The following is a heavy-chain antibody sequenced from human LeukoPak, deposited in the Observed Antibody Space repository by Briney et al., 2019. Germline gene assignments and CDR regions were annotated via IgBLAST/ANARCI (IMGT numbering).Heavy chain of an antibody. CDR2: IIPIFGTA. Sequence: SVKVSCKASGGTFSSYAISWVRQDPGQGLEWMGGIIPIFGTANYAQKFQGRVTITTDESTGTAYMELSSLRSEDTAVYYCARVAVVVPAATALDYYYYMDVWGKGTTVTVSS. CDR1: GGTFSSYA. D-gene: IGHD2-2*01. J-gene: IGHJ6*03. CDR3: ARVAVVVPAATALDYYYYMDV. V-gene: IGHV1-69*05.